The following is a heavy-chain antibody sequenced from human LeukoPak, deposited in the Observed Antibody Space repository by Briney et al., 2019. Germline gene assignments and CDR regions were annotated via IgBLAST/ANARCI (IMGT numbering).Heavy chain of an antibody. Sequence: PGGSLRLSCATSGFTFSRYNMNWVRQAPGKGLEWVSSITSSSIYKYYADSMKGRFTISRDKAQNSLYLQMNSLIAEDMALYYCAKLTLKPDYGDDSGDDAFDIWGQGTMVTVSS. CDR1: GFTFSRYN. CDR2: ITSSSIYK. CDR3: AKLTLKPDYGDDSGDDAFDI. V-gene: IGHV3-21*04. J-gene: IGHJ3*02. D-gene: IGHD4-17*01.